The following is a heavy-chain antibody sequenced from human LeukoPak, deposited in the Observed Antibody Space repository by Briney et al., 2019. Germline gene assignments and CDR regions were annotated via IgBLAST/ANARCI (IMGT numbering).Heavy chain of an antibody. CDR3: AREKQKYSSGWYCLDY. J-gene: IGHJ4*02. CDR1: GFTFSTYG. V-gene: IGHV3-33*01. CDR2: IWYDGSNK. Sequence: PGGSLRLSCAASGFTFSTYGLHWVRQAPGKGLEWVALIWYDGSNKYYADSVKGRFTISRDNSKNTLYLQMNSLRAEDTAVHYCAREKQKYSSGWYCLDYWGQGTLVTVSS. D-gene: IGHD6-19*01.